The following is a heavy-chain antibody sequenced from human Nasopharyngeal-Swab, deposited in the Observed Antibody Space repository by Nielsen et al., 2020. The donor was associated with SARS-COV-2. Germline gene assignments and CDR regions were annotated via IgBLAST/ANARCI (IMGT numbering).Heavy chain of an antibody. CDR1: GFTFSSFG. J-gene: IGHJ4*02. CDR2: IAHDASNE. CDR3: VRGSSDWRGIDY. D-gene: IGHD6-19*01. Sequence: GGSLRLSCAASGFTFSSFGMHWVRQAPGKGLEWVAFIAHDASNEYYGDSVKGRFSISRDNPKNTFYLQMNSLRADDTAVYYCVRGSSDWRGIDYWGQGTLVTVSS. V-gene: IGHV3-30*03.